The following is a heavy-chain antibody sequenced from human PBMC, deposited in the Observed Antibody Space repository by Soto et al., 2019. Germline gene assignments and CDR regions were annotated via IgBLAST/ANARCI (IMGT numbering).Heavy chain of an antibody. CDR3: ARGDRNSSWYNY. V-gene: IGHV1-18*01. J-gene: IGHJ4*02. D-gene: IGHD6-13*01. CDR2: ISAYSGNT. CDR1: GYTFTSYG. Sequence: ASEKVSCKASGYTFTSYGISWVRQAPGQGLEWMGIISAYSGNTSYAQKFQGRVTMTRDTSTSTVYMELSSLRSEDTAVYYCARGDRNSSWYNYWGQGTLVTGSS.